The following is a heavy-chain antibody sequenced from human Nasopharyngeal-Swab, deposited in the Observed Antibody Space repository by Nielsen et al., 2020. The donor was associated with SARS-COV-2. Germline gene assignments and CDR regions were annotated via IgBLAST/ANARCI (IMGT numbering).Heavy chain of an antibody. J-gene: IGHJ4*02. Sequence: GESLKISCSASGFTFSRYAMSLVRPAPGKGLEWVSAISGSCVSTYHADSEKGRFTISRDNSKNTLYLQMNSLRAEDTAVYYCAKSKIMITFGGARDYFDYWGQGTLVTVSS. V-gene: IGHV3-23*01. CDR3: AKSKIMITFGGARDYFDY. CDR1: GFTFSRYA. CDR2: ISGSCVST. D-gene: IGHD3-16*01.